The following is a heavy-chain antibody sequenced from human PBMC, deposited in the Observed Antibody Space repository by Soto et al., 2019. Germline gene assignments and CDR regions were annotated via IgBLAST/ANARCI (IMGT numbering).Heavy chain of an antibody. D-gene: IGHD1-26*01. J-gene: IGHJ4*02. V-gene: IGHV1-69*01. CDR3: AGVFSDEKSKYYFDY. CDR1: GGTFSNYV. CDR2: IIPIFGTA. Sequence: QVQLVQSGAEVKKPGSSVKVSCKASGGTFSNYVIIWVRQAPGQGLEWMGGIIPIFGTANYAQKFQGRVTITADGSTNTAYMELSSLRSEDTAVYYCAGVFSDEKSKYYFDYWGQGTLVTVSS.